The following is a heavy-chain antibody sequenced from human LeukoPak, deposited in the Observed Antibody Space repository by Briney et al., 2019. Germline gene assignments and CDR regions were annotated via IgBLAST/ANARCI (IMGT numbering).Heavy chain of an antibody. CDR1: GGSISSSPYY. J-gene: IGHJ6*03. CDR2: INHSGST. Sequence: SETLSLTCTVSGGSISSSPYYWSWIRQPPGKGLEWIGEINHSGSTNYNSSLKSRVTISTDTSKNQFSLKLRSVTAADTAVYYCARLVRGVIIFHQYYYMDVWGKGTTVTISS. D-gene: IGHD3-10*01. V-gene: IGHV4-39*07. CDR3: ARLVRGVIIFHQYYYMDV.